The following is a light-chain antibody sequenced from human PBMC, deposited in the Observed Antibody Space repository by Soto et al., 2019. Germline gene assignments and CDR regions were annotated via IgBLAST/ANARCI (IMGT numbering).Light chain of an antibody. V-gene: IGKV1-27*01. Sequence: DIQMTQSPSSLSASVGDRVTITCRASQGISNYLAWYQQKPGKVPKLLIYAASTLQSGVPSRVSGSGSGTDFTLTISSLQPEDVATYYCQKYNSAPHTVGQGTKLEI. CDR3: QKYNSAPHT. J-gene: IGKJ2*01. CDR2: AAS. CDR1: QGISNY.